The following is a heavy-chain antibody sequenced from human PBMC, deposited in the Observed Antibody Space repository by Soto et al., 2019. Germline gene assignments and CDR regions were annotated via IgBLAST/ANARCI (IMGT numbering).Heavy chain of an antibody. V-gene: IGHV4-30-4*01. CDR3: ASEYYYYSLTPRHFQH. CDR1: GGSISSGDYY. CDR2: IYYSGST. J-gene: IGHJ1*01. D-gene: IGHD3-22*01. Sequence: QVQLQESGPGLVKPSQTLSLTCTVSGGSISSGDYYWSWIRQPPGKGLEWIGYIYYSGSTYYNPSLKHRLTISVDTSKNQFSLKLSSVTAADTAVYYCASEYYYYSLTPRHFQHWGQGTLVTVSS.